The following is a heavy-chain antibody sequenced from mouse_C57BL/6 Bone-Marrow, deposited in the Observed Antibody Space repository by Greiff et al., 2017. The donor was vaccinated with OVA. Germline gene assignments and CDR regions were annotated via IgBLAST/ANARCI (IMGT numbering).Heavy chain of an antibody. V-gene: IGHV1-22*01. D-gene: IGHD2-3*01. CDR2: INPNNGGT. CDR3: ARSPYGGYFYYVDY. J-gene: IGHJ2*01. Sequence: EVQLQQSGPELVKPGASVKMSCKASGYTFTDYNMHWVKQSHGKSLEWIGYINPNNGGTSYNQKFKGKATLTVNKSSSTAYMELRSLTSEDSAVYYCARSPYGGYFYYVDYWGQGTTLTGSS. CDR1: GYTFTDYN.